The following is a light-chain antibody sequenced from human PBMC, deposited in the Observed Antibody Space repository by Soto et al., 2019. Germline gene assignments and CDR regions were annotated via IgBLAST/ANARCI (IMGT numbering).Light chain of an antibody. CDR2: VGS. CDR3: QQSYIVPYT. Sequence: GDRVTISCRSSENIRNYLIWYRQKPGKAPELLMYVGSTLESGVPSRFSGSGLGTDFTLTIKSLQPEEFGVYYCQQSYIVPYTFGRGTSLDI. J-gene: IGKJ2*01. V-gene: IGKV1-39*01. CDR1: ENIRNY.